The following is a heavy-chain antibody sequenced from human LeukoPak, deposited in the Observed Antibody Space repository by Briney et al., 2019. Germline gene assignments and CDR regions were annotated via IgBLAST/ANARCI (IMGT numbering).Heavy chain of an antibody. D-gene: IGHD6-13*01. CDR2: ISGSGVST. Sequence: PGGSLRLSCAASGFTFSNYAMSRVRQAPGKGLEWVSTISGSGVSTYYADSVKGRFTISRDNSKNTLYLQMNSLRAEDTAVYYCAKDRIAVAAPYNWFDPWGQGTLVTVSS. CDR1: GFTFSNYA. J-gene: IGHJ5*02. CDR3: AKDRIAVAAPYNWFDP. V-gene: IGHV3-23*01.